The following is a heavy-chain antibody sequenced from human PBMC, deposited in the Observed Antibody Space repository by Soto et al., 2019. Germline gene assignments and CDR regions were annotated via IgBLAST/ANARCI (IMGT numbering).Heavy chain of an antibody. V-gene: IGHV4-31*03. CDR3: AREVTAMACRWCFDY. Sequence: QVQLQESGPGLVKPSQTLSLTCTVSGGSISSGGYYWSWIRQHPGKGLEWIGYIYYSGSTYYNPSLKSRVTISVDTSKNQFSLKLSSVTAADTAVYYCAREVTAMACRWCFDYWGQGTLVTVSS. CDR1: GGSISSGGYY. CDR2: IYYSGST. J-gene: IGHJ4*02. D-gene: IGHD5-18*01.